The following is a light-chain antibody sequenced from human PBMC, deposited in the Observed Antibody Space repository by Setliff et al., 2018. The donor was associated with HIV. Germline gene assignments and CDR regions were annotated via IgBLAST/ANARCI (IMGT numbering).Light chain of an antibody. J-gene: IGLJ1*01. CDR2: EVS. V-gene: IGLV2-14*01. CDR1: SSDVGGYNY. CDR3: SSYTSSSPLYV. Sequence: SALTQPASVSGSPGQSITISCTGTSSDVGGYNYVSWYQQHPGKAPKLMIYEVSNRPSGVSDRFSGSKSGNTASLTISGLQTEDEADYFCSSYTSSSPLYVFGTGTKGTVL.